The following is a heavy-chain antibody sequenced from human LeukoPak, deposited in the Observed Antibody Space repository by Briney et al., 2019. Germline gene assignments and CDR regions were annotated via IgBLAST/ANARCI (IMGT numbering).Heavy chain of an antibody. Sequence: GGSLRLSCAASGFTFSSYAMHWVRQAPGKGLEWVAVISYDGSNKYYADSVKGRFTISRDISNNTLYLVMNSLRAEDTALYYCAKIRYSSWYFFWGQGTLVTVSS. CDR2: ISYDGSNK. D-gene: IGHD3-22*01. CDR3: AKIRYSSWYFF. V-gene: IGHV3-30-3*01. J-gene: IGHJ4*02. CDR1: GFTFSSYA.